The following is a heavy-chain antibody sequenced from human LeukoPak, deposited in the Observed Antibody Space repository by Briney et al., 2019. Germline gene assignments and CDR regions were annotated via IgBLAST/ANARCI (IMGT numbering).Heavy chain of an antibody. CDR2: IYYSGST. CDR1: GGSISSGDYY. J-gene: IGHJ3*02. V-gene: IGHV4-30-4*08. Sequence: SETLSLTCTVSGGSISSGDYYWSWIRQPPGKGLEWIGYIYYSGSTYYNTSLKSRVTISVDTSKNQFSLKLSSVTAADTAVYYCARALTDGAFDIWGQGTMVTVSS. D-gene: IGHD2-8*02. CDR3: ARALTDGAFDI.